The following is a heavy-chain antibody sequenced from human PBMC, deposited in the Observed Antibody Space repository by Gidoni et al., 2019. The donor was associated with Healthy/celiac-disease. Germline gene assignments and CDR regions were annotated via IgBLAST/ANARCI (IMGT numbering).Heavy chain of an antibody. V-gene: IGHV3-23*04. CDR2: ISGSGGST. D-gene: IGHD3-22*01. CDR1: GFTFSSYA. Sequence: EVQLVESGGGLVQPGGSLRLSCAASGFTFSSYAMSWVRQAPGKGLEWVSAISGSGGSTYYADSVKGRFTISRDNSKNTLYLQMNSLRAEDTAVYYCAKDPTMIVVVITGAFDIWGQGTMVTVSS. J-gene: IGHJ3*02. CDR3: AKDPTMIVVVITGAFDI.